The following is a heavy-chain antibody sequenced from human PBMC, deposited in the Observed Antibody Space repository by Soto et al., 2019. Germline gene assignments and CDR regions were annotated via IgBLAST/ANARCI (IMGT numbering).Heavy chain of an antibody. D-gene: IGHD3-10*01. CDR2: VSYSGSN. Sequence: SETLSLTCTVSGGSINSRGYYWGWIRQPPGKGLEWIGSVSYSGSNYYNPSLKSRATISLDTSNNQFSMKLTSVTAADTADFYCARFVVPSAPYPSYHYMDVSGKGTTVTGSS. CDR3: ARFVVPSAPYPSYHYMDV. V-gene: IGHV4-39*01. CDR1: GGSINSRGYY. J-gene: IGHJ6*03.